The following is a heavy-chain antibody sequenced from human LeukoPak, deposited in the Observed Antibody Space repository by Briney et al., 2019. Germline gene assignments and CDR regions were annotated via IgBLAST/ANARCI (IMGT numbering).Heavy chain of an antibody. V-gene: IGHV4-39*02. Sequence: SETLSLTCIVSGGSVSSSSYYWGWIRQPPGRGLEWIGSVYYKGNTYYIPSLKSRLTVSVDTSKNHFSLKLSSVTAADTAVYYCARGGPSESFDYWGQGTLVTVSS. J-gene: IGHJ4*02. CDR3: ARGGPSESFDY. CDR2: VYYKGNT. CDR1: GGSVSSSSYY.